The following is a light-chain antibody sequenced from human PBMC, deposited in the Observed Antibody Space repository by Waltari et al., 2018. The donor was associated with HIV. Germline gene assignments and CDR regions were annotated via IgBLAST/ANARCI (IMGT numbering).Light chain of an antibody. Sequence: DIQMTQSPSSLSASVGDRVTITCRASQSISSYLNWYQQKPGKAPKLLIDAASSLQSGVPSRFSGSGSGTDFTLTISSLQPEDFATYYCQQSYTTPRTFGQGTKVEIK. J-gene: IGKJ1*01. V-gene: IGKV1-39*01. CDR3: QQSYTTPRT. CDR2: AAS. CDR1: QSISSY.